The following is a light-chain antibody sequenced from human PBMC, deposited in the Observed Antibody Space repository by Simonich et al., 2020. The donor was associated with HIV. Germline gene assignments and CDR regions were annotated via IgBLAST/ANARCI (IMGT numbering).Light chain of an antibody. CDR1: QSLLHSNGYNY. CDR3: MQALQTPYT. Sequence: DIVMTQSPLSLPVTPGEPASISCRSSQSLLHSNGYNYLDWYLQIPGQSPYLLIYLNSNRASGVPDRFSGRGSGTDFSLRISRVEAEDVGVYYCMQALQTPYTFGQGTKLDFK. J-gene: IGKJ2*01. V-gene: IGKV2-28*01. CDR2: LNS.